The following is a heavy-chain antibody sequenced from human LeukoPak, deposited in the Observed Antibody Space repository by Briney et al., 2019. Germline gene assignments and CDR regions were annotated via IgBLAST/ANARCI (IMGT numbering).Heavy chain of an antibody. D-gene: IGHD1-26*01. V-gene: IGHV4-61*02. CDR2: IYTSGST. J-gene: IGHJ4*02. Sequence: PSETLSLTCTGSGGSISSGSYYWSWIRQPAGKGLEWIGRIYTSGSTNYNPSLESRVTISVDTSKNQFSLKLSSVTAADTAVYYCARDDRGSYFDYWGQGTLVTVSS. CDR3: ARDDRGSYFDY. CDR1: GGSISSGSYY.